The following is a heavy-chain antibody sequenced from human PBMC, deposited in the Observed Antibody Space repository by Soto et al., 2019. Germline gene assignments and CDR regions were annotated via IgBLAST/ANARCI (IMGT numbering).Heavy chain of an antibody. CDR2: ISYDGSNK. V-gene: IGHV3-30-3*01. D-gene: IGHD1-26*01. Sequence: PVGSLRLSCAASGFTFSSYAMHWVRQAPGKGLEWVAVISYDGSNKYYADSVKGRFTISRDNSKNTLYLQMNSLRAEDTAVYYCARPVQWELLRPNYYYYYGMDVWGQGTTVTVSS. CDR1: GFTFSSYA. CDR3: ARPVQWELLRPNYYYYYGMDV. J-gene: IGHJ6*02.